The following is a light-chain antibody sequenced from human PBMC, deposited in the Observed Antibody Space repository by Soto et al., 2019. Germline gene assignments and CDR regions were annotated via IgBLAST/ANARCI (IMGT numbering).Light chain of an antibody. CDR1: SSNIGGNT. J-gene: IGLJ7*01. Sequence: QAVVTQPPSASGTPGQRVTISCSGSSSNIGGNTVNWYQQLPGTAPKVLMYSNDQRPSGVPDRFSGSKSGTSASLAISGLQSEDEADYYCAAWDDSLNGWVFGGGTQLTVL. CDR2: SND. V-gene: IGLV1-44*01. CDR3: AAWDDSLNGWV.